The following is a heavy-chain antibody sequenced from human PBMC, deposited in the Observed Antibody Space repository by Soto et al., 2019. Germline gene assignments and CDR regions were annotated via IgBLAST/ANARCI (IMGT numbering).Heavy chain of an antibody. CDR2: ISGSGGST. Sequence: PVGSLRLSCAASGFTFSSYAMSWVRQAPGKGLEWVSAISGSGGSTYYADSVKGRFTISRDNSKNTLYLQMNSLRAEDTAVYYCAKDGSPDYGDFDAFDIWGQGTMVTVSS. CDR3: AKDGSPDYGDFDAFDI. CDR1: GFTFSSYA. J-gene: IGHJ3*02. D-gene: IGHD4-17*01. V-gene: IGHV3-23*01.